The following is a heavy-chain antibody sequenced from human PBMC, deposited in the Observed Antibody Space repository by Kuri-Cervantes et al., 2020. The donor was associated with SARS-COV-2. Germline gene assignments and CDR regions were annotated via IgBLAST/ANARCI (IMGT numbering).Heavy chain of an antibody. J-gene: IGHJ3*02. CDR1: GYTFTGYY. D-gene: IGHD1-1*01. Sequence: ASVKVSCKASGYTFTGYYMHWVRQAPGQGLEWMGWINPNSGGTNYAQKFQGRVTMTRDTSISTAYMELSRLRSDDMAVYYCARDRQLEQGGAFDIWGQGTMVTVSS. CDR2: INPNSGGT. CDR3: ARDRQLEQGGAFDI. V-gene: IGHV1-2*02.